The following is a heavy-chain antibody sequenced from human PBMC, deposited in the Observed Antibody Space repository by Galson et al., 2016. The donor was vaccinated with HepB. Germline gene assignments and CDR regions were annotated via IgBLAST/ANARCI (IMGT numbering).Heavy chain of an antibody. CDR1: GFTFSSYW. CDR2: IKYDGSEK. J-gene: IGHJ4*02. D-gene: IGHD3-16*01. Sequence: SLRLSCAASGFTFSSYWMTWVRQAPGKGLEWVANIKYDGSEKYYLDSVEGRFTISRDNAKNSLYLQMNSLRAEDTAVYYCARVRVGFHYWGQGTLVTVSS. V-gene: IGHV3-7*03. CDR3: ARVRVGFHY.